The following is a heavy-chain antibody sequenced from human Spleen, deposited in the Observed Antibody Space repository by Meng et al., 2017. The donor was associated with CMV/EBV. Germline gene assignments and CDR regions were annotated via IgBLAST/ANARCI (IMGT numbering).Heavy chain of an antibody. D-gene: IGHD3-10*01. CDR3: VREENTRVRGVIMGAGDFDY. Sequence: SVKVSCKASGGTFSSYVISWVRQAPGQGLEWMGGIIPIFGIAKYAQKFQGRVTITADKSTRTAYMELSSLRSEDTAVYYCVREENTRVRGVIMGAGDFDYWGQGTLVTVSS. V-gene: IGHV1-69*10. CDR2: IIPIFGIA. CDR1: GGTFSSYV. J-gene: IGHJ4*02.